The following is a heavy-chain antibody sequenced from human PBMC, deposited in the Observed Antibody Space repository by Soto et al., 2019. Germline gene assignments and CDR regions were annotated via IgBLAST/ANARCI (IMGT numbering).Heavy chain of an antibody. D-gene: IGHD3-3*01. J-gene: IGHJ3*02. Sequence: EVQLVESGGGLVQPGESLRLSCAASGSTLSDHYMDWVRQAPGKGLEWVGRSRNKANSYSTEYAASVKGRFVFSRDESKNSLYLQMNSLKAEDTALYYCARRKARITKFGVVEACDIWGQGTMVTVS. CDR3: ARRKARITKFGVVEACDI. CDR2: SRNKANSYST. V-gene: IGHV3-72*01. CDR1: GSTLSDHY.